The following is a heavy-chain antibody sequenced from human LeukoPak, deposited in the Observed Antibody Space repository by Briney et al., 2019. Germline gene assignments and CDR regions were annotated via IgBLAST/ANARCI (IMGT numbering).Heavy chain of an antibody. CDR3: AHSPESSWYQTHYFDY. J-gene: IGHJ4*02. CDR2: IYWDDDK. V-gene: IGHV2-5*02. CDR1: GFSLSTSGVG. D-gene: IGHD6-13*01. Sequence: ESGPTLVKPTQALTLTCTFSGFSLSTSGVGVGWIRQPPGKALEWLALIYWDDDKRYSPSLKSRLTITKDASKNQVVLTMTNMDPVDTATYYCAHSPESSWYQTHYFDYWGQGTLVTVSS.